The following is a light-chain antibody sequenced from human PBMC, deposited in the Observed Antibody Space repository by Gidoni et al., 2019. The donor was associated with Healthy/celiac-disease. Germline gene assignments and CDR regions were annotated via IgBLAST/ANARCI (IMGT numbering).Light chain of an antibody. CDR1: SGHSSYA. CDR3: QTWITGVWV. V-gene: IGLV4-69*01. CDR2: LNSDGSH. J-gene: IGLJ3*02. Sequence: QLVLTQSPSASASLGVSVKLTCTLSSGHSSYAIAWHQQQPEKGPRYLMKLNSDGSHSKGDGIPDRFSGSSSGAERYLTISSLQSEDEADYYCQTWITGVWVFGGGTKLTVL.